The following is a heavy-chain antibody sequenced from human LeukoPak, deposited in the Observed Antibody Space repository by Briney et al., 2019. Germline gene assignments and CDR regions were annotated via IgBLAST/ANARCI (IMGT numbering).Heavy chain of an antibody. CDR3: AKQAYCSGGNCFPFDH. Sequence: TSETLSLTCTVSGVSISSGSYYWSWIRQPAGKGLEWIVRIYTSGSTNYNPSLKSRVTISVDTSKNQFSLKLSSVTAADTAVYYCAKQAYCSGGNCFPFDHWGQGILVTVSS. V-gene: IGHV4-61*02. D-gene: IGHD2-15*01. J-gene: IGHJ4*02. CDR2: IYTSGST. CDR1: GVSISSGSYY.